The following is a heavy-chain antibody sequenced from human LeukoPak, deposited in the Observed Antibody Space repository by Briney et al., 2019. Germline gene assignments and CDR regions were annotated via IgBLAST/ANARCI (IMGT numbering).Heavy chain of an antibody. CDR3: AKDYGVSYYYGSGSNY. D-gene: IGHD3-10*01. CDR2: ISYDGSNE. V-gene: IGHV3-30*04. Sequence: GGSLRLSCAASGFTFSSYVMHWVRQAPGKGLEWVAIISYDGSNEYYADSVKGRFTISRDNSKNTLYLQMNSLRAADTAVYYCAKDYGVSYYYGSGSNYWGQGTLVTVSS. CDR1: GFTFSSYV. J-gene: IGHJ4*02.